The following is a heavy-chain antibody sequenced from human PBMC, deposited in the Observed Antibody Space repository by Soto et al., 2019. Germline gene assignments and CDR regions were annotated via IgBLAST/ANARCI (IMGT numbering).Heavy chain of an antibody. Sequence: QVQLVESGGGVVQPGRSLRLSCAASGFTFSTYAIHWVRQAPGKGLEWVAVISYDGSNKYYADSVKGRFTISRDNPKNTLYLQMNSLRAEDTAVYYCARSEDTAMTYYYFDYWGQGTLVTVSS. J-gene: IGHJ4*01. CDR3: ARSEDTAMTYYYFDY. CDR2: ISYDGSNK. V-gene: IGHV3-30-3*01. CDR1: GFTFSTYA. D-gene: IGHD5-18*01.